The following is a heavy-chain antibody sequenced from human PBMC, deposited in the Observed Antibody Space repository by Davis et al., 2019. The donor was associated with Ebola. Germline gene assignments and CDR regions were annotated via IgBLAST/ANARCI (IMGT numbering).Heavy chain of an antibody. V-gene: IGHV1-18*01. J-gene: IGHJ6*02. CDR1: GYTFTSYG. Sequence: ASVKVSCKASGYTFTSYGISWVRQAPGQGLEWMGWISAYNGNTNYAQKLQGRVTMTTDTSTSTAYMELRGLRSDDTAVYYCARDGYRGVVVAANYYYYGMDVWGQGTTVTVSS. D-gene: IGHD2-15*01. CDR3: ARDGYRGVVVAANYYYYGMDV. CDR2: ISAYNGNT.